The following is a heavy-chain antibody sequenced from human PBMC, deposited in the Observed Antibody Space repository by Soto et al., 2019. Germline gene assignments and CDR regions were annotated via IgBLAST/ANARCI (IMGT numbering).Heavy chain of an antibody. Sequence: GASVKVSCNTSGGTFSSHAINWVRQAPGQGLEWMGGIIPMFGTTNYAQEFKGRVTISADESTSTAYMELSSLRSEDAAVYYCARAAIHGSSWYFWFDPWGQGTLVTVSS. CDR1: GGTFSSHA. V-gene: IGHV1-69*13. CDR2: IIPMFGTT. J-gene: IGHJ5*02. D-gene: IGHD6-13*01. CDR3: ARAAIHGSSWYFWFDP.